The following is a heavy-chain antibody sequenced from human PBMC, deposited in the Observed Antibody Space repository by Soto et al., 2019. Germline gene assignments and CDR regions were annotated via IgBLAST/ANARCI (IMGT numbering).Heavy chain of an antibody. CDR3: TRSIGSGGVIGGFDY. CDR2: IIPVFDTP. J-gene: IGHJ4*02. Sequence: QVQLVQSETEVKKPGSAVKVSCKASGGTFNTYAMNWVRQAPGQGLEWMGGIIPVFDTPRYAQKFQGRVTSTVDESTTTAYIELSSLRSDDTAVYYCTRSIGSGGVIGGFDYWGQGTLVTVSS. D-gene: IGHD3-16*02. V-gene: IGHV1-69*01. CDR1: GGTFNTYA.